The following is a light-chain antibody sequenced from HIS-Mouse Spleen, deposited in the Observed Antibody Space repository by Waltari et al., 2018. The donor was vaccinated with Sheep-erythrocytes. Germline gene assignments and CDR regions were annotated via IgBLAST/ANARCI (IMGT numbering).Light chain of an antibody. CDR1: QSVSSY. J-gene: IGKJ2*01. CDR3: QQRSNWYT. CDR2: DAS. V-gene: IGKV3-11*01. Sequence: DIVLTQSPATLSLSPGERATLSCRASQSVSSYLAWYQQKPGQAPRLLIYDASNRATGIPARFSGGGSETDFTLTISSLEPEDFAVYYCQQRSNWYTFGQGTKLEIK.